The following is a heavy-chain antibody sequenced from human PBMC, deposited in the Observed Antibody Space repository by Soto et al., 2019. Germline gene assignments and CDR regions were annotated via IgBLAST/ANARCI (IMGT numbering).Heavy chain of an antibody. Sequence: QVQLVQSGAELKKPGASVTVSCKASGYTFTGHDLHWVRQAPGQGLEWMGWIKANGGATKYARKFQGRVTMTRDTSTTTAYLELNGLRSDDTAVYFCARVGSYSDGSSYPYWGQGTLVTVSA. D-gene: IGHD6-6*01. CDR3: ARVGSYSDGSSYPY. J-gene: IGHJ4*02. V-gene: IGHV1-2*02. CDR2: IKANGGAT. CDR1: GYTFTGHD.